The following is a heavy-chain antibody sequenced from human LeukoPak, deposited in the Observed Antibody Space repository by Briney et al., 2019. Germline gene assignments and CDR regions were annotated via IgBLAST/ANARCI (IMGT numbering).Heavy chain of an antibody. J-gene: IGHJ4*02. CDR2: IYYSGGT. Sequence: SETLSLTCTVSGGSISSYYWSWIRQPPGKGLEWIGYIYYSGGTNYNPSLKSRVTISVDTSKNQFSLKLSSVTAADTAVYYCARQPEGYGPFDYWGQGTLVTVSS. D-gene: IGHD5-18*01. V-gene: IGHV4-59*08. CDR3: ARQPEGYGPFDY. CDR1: GGSISSYY.